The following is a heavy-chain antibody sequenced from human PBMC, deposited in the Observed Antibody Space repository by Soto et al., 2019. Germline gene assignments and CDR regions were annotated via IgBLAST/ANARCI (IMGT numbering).Heavy chain of an antibody. D-gene: IGHD5-12*01. CDR3: ARLAVATTYYYYGMDV. J-gene: IGHJ6*02. CDR2: IYPGDSDT. CDR1: GYSFTSYW. Sequence: GESLKISCKGSGYSFTSYWIGWVRQMPGKGLEWMGIIYPGDSDTRYSPSFQGQVTISADKSISTAYLQWSSLKASDTAMYYCARLAVATTYYYYGMDVWGQGTTVTVSS. V-gene: IGHV5-51*01.